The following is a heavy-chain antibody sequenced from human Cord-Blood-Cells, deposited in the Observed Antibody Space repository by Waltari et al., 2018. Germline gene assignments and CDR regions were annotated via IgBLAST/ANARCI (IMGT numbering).Heavy chain of an antibody. CDR2: ISYDGSNK. J-gene: IGHJ3*02. CDR1: GFTFSSYA. V-gene: IGHV3-30*04. D-gene: IGHD3-10*01. CDR3: ARDFVWFGEYGDAFDI. Sequence: QVQLVESGGGVVQPGRSLRLSCAASGFTFSSYAMHWVRQAPGKGLEWVAVISYDGSNKYYADSVKGRFTISRDNSKNTLYLQMNSLRAEDTAVYYCARDFVWFGEYGDAFDIWGQGTMVTVSS.